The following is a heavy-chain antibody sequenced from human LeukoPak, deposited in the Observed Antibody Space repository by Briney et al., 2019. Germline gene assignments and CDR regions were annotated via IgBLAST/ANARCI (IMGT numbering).Heavy chain of an antibody. D-gene: IGHD6-19*01. V-gene: IGHV1-58*01. CDR3: AADFGHGPGIAVAGIPYFDY. CDR2: IVDGSGNT. CDR1: GFTFTSSA. Sequence: SVKVSCKASGFTFTSSAVQWVRQARGQRLEWIGWIVDGSGNTNYAQKFQERVTITRDMSTSTAYMELSSLRSEDTAVYYCAADFGHGPGIAVAGIPYFDYWGQGTLVTASS. J-gene: IGHJ4*02.